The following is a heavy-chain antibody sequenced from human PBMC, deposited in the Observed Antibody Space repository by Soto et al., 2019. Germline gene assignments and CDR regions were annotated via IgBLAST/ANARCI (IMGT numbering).Heavy chain of an antibody. J-gene: IGHJ4*02. D-gene: IGHD6-19*01. CDR2: IYWDDDK. Sequence: QITLKESGPTLVKPTQTLTLTCTFSGFSLSTSGVGVGWICQPPEKALEWLALIYWDDDKRYSPSRKSRLTTTKDTSKNQVVCTMTNMYPVDTATYYRAHSYSSGQSRDDYCGQGRLVTVSS. CDR3: AHSYSSGQSRDDY. CDR1: GFSLSTSGVG. V-gene: IGHV2-5*02.